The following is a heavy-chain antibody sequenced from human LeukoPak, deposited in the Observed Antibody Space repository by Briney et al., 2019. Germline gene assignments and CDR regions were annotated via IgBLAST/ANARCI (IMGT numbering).Heavy chain of an antibody. Sequence: KPSETLSPTCAVYGGSFSGYYWSWIRQPPGKGLEWIGEINHSGSTNYNPSLKSRVTISVDTSKNQFSLKLSSVTAADTAVYYCARVESMYYFDYWGQGTLVTVSS. V-gene: IGHV4-34*01. CDR3: ARVESMYYFDY. CDR1: GGSFSGYY. D-gene: IGHD1-1*01. J-gene: IGHJ4*02. CDR2: INHSGST.